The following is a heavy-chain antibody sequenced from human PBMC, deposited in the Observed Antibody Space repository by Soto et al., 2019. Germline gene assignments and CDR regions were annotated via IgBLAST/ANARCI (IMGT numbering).Heavy chain of an antibody. CDR3: ARDGYLPCDCWSGPLGGGGFDP. CDR1: GGTFSNPA. V-gene: IGHV1-69*12. D-gene: IGHD3-3*01. J-gene: IGHJ5*02. CDR2: IIPICGST. Sequence: QVQLVQSGAEVRKPGSSVKVSCKASGGTFSNPAITWVRQAPGQGLGWVGGIIPICGSTHYAQTYQGRVTITADESTSTAYIELTSLAAEDTAVYYCARDGYLPCDCWSGPLGGGGFDPWGRGTLVTVSS.